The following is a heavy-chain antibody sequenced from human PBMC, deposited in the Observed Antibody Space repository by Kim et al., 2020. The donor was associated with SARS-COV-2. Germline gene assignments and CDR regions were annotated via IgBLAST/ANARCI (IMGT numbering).Heavy chain of an antibody. D-gene: IGHD1-20*01. CDR1: GGSINSINYY. Sequence: SETLSLTCSVSGGSINSINYYWGWIRQPPGKGLEWVVNIYYTGSTYYNLSLKCPVTISVDKSRKQFSMSLMCVTAADTAMYFCARLPRAYNWDGQTSGFDYRGQGTLVTVSS. V-gene: IGHV4-39*01. CDR3: ARLPRAYNWDGQTSGFDY. J-gene: IGHJ4*02. CDR2: IYYTGST.